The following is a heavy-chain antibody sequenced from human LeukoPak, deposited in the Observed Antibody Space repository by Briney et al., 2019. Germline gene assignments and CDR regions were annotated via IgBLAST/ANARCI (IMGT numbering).Heavy chain of an antibody. CDR2: INPNSGGR. V-gene: IGHV1-2*02. J-gene: IGHJ2*01. CDR1: GYTLTGYY. D-gene: IGHD5-24*01. CDR3: ATDDPDGWYFDL. Sequence: ASVKVSCKASGYTLTGYYMHWVRQAPGQGLEWMGWINPNSGGRNYAQRAQVRVSMTRDTSINTAYMELHRLRPDDTAVYSCATDDPDGWYFDLSGRGTLVTVSS.